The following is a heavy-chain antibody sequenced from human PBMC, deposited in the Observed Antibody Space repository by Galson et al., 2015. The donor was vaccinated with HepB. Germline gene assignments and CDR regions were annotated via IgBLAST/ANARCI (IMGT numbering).Heavy chain of an antibody. CDR1: GFTFSDHY. Sequence: SLRLSCAASGFTFSDHYMDWVRPAPGKGLEWVGRTRNRANSYTTEYAASVKGRFTISRDDSKNSLYLQMSSLRTEDTAVYYCARITMAGTYSFDYWGQGTLVTVSS. J-gene: IGHJ4*02. V-gene: IGHV3-72*01. D-gene: IGHD3-10*01. CDR3: ARITMAGTYSFDY. CDR2: TRNRANSYTT.